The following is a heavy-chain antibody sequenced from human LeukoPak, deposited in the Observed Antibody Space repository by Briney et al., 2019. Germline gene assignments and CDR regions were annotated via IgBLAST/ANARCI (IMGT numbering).Heavy chain of an antibody. CDR2: ISYDGSNK. CDR3: ARNGDGYNYYYYYYMDV. D-gene: IGHD5-24*01. Sequence: GGSLRLSCAASGFTFSSYSMNWVRQAPGKGLEWVAVISYDGSNKYYADSVKGRFTISRDNSKNTLYLQMNSLRAEDTAVYYCARNGDGYNYYYYYYMDVWGKGTTVTVSS. J-gene: IGHJ6*03. CDR1: GFTFSSYS. V-gene: IGHV3-30*03.